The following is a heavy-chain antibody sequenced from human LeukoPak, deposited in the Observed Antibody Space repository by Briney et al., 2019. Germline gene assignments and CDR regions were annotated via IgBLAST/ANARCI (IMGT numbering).Heavy chain of an antibody. CDR2: IKQDGSEQ. V-gene: IGHV3-7*05. Sequence: GGSLRLSCAASGFTLSSHWMSWVRQAPGKGLEWVANIKQDGSEQYYVDSVRGRFTISRDNAKNSLYLHMNSLRAEDTAVYYCARPLMGGGDSPFDSWGQGTIVSLSS. J-gene: IGHJ4*02. CDR1: GFTLSSHW. CDR3: ARPLMGGGDSPFDS. D-gene: IGHD2-21*01.